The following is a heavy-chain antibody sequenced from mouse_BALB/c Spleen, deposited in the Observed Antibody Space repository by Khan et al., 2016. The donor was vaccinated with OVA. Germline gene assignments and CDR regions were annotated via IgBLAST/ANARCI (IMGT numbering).Heavy chain of an antibody. V-gene: IGHV9-3-1*01. D-gene: IGHD2-10*01. CDR3: ATTPYFSYTLDY. CDR2: INTYTGEP. Sequence: QIQLVQSGPELKKPGETVKISCKASGYTFISFGMNWVKQSPGKALKWMGWINTYTGEPTYADDFKGRFAFSLETSASTAYLQINNLKNEDTATXFCATTPYFSYTLDYWGQGTSVTVSS. CDR1: GYTFISFG. J-gene: IGHJ4*01.